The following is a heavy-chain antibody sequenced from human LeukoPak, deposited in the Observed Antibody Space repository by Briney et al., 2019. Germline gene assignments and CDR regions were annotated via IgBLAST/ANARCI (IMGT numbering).Heavy chain of an antibody. CDR1: GGSVSSGSYY. V-gene: IGHV4-61*01. J-gene: IGHJ6*02. CDR3: ARDHGQHTIFGVVIMPNYYYYGMDV. Sequence: SETLSLTCTVSGGSVSSGSYYWSWIRQPPGKGLEWIGYIYYSGSTNYNPSLKSRVTISVDTSKNQFSLKLSSVTAADTAVYYCARDHGQHTIFGVVIMPNYYYYGMDVWGQGTTVTVSS. D-gene: IGHD3-3*01. CDR2: IYYSGST.